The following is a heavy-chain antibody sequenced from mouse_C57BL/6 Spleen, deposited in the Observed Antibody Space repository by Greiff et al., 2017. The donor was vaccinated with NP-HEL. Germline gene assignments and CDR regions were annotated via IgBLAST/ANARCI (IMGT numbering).Heavy chain of an antibody. Sequence: EVQGVESGGGLVQPKGSLKLSCAASGFSFNTSAMNWVRQAPGKGLEWVARIRSKSNNYATYYADSVKARFTITRDESEIRLYRQMNNVKTEDTAMDYCVRPGSSFQSWFAYWGQGTLVTVSA. CDR3: VRPGSSFQSWFAY. CDR1: GFSFNTSA. J-gene: IGHJ3*01. CDR2: IRSKSNNYAT. V-gene: IGHV10-1*01. D-gene: IGHD1-1*01.